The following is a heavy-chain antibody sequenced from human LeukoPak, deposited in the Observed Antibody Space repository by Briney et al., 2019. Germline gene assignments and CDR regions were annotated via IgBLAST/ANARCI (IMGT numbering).Heavy chain of an antibody. CDR1: GFTFSSYG. CDR2: IWYDGSNK. CDR3: AKDREEQWLVGAWGD. J-gene: IGHJ4*02. D-gene: IGHD6-19*01. V-gene: IGHV3-33*06. Sequence: SGGSLRLSCAASGFTFSSYGMHWVRQAPGKGLEWVAVIWYDGSNKYYADSVKGRFTISRDNSKNTLYLQMNSLRAEDTAVYYCAKDREEQWLVGAWGDWGQGTLVTVSS.